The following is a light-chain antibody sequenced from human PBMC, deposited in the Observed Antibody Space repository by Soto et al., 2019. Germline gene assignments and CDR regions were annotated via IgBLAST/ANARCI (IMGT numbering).Light chain of an antibody. Sequence: EIVMTQSPATLSVSPVERATFSCRASQSVSSNLAWYPQKPGQAPRLLIYGASIRATGIPARFSGSGSGTDFTLTISSLEPEDFAVYYCQQRSNPITFGQGTRLEIK. V-gene: IGKV3-11*01. CDR2: GAS. J-gene: IGKJ5*01. CDR3: QQRSNPIT. CDR1: QSVSSN.